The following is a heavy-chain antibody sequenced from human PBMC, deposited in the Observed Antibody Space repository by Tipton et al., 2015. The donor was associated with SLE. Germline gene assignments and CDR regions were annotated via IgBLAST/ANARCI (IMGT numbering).Heavy chain of an antibody. D-gene: IGHD3-22*01. CDR2: FSHSGNT. CDR1: GFSISSGYY. J-gene: IGHJ4*02. V-gene: IGHV4-38-2*01. CDR3: ARHDYDDNGYYMHYFDY. Sequence: GLVKPSETLSLSCDVSGFSISSGYYWGWIRQPPGKGLEWIGSFSHSGNTYYNPSLKSRVTMSIDTSKNQVFLRLSSMTAADTAVYYCARHDYDDNGYYMHYFDYWGQGTLVTVSS.